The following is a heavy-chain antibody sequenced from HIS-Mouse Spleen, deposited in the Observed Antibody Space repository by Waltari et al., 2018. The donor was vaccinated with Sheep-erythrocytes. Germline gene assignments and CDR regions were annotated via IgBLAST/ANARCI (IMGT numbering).Heavy chain of an antibody. CDR3: ARETGIAASKRAFDI. D-gene: IGHD6-13*01. V-gene: IGHV4-31*03. CDR2: IYYSGST. Sequence: QVQLQESGPGLVKPSQTLSLTCTVSGGSISSGGYYWSWIRQHPGKGLEWIGYIYYSGSTYYNPSLKSRVTRSVDTSKNQFSLKLSSVTAADTAVYYCARETGIAASKRAFDIWGQGTMVTVSS. CDR1: GGSISSGGYY. J-gene: IGHJ3*02.